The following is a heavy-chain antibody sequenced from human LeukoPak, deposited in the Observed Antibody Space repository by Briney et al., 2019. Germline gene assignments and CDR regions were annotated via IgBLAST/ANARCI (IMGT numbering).Heavy chain of an antibody. V-gene: IGHV4-4*09. D-gene: IGHD5-24*01. J-gene: IGHJ4*02. CDR3: ARERRDGYNYFDY. CDR1: GGSITGYY. Sequence: SETLSLTCTVSGGSITGYYWSWIRQPPGKGLEWIGYMYTSGSTNYNPSLKSRVTISVDTSKNQFSLKLSSVTAADTAVYYCARERRDGYNYFDYWGQGTLVTVSS. CDR2: MYTSGST.